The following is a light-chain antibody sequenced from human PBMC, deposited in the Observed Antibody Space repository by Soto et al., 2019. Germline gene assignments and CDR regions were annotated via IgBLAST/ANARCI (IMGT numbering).Light chain of an antibody. CDR3: QPYNNWPLT. V-gene: IGKV3-15*01. CDR2: DTS. CDR1: QSVDGY. J-gene: IGKJ4*01. Sequence: EIVLTQSPATLSVSLGKSATLSCRASQSVDGYLAWYQHKPGQTPRLLIYDTSTRATGVPTRFSGSRSGAEFTLTINSLQSEDFAVYYCQPYNNWPLTFGGGTKVDIK.